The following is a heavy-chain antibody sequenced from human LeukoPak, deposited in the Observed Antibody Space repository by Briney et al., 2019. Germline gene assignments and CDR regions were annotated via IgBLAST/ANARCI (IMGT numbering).Heavy chain of an antibody. J-gene: IGHJ4*02. D-gene: IGHD3-22*01. CDR3: TIAGYYDSSGYYQTFDY. CDR2: IKSKTDGGTT. V-gene: IGHV3-15*01. CDR1: GFTFSNAW. Sequence: PGGSLRLSCAASGFTFSNAWISWVRQAPGKGLEWDGRIKSKTDGGTTDYAEPEKGRFTISRDDSKNTLYLQMNSLKTEYTAVYYCTIAGYYDSSGYYQTFDYWGQGTLVTVSS.